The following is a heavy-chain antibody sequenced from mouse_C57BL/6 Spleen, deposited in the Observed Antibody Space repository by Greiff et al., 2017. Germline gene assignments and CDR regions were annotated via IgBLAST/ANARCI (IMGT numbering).Heavy chain of an antibody. V-gene: IGHV1-80*01. CDR3: AKGAQGYDYVWYFDV. D-gene: IGHD2-4*01. Sequence: QVHVKQSGAELVKPGASVKISCKASGYAFSSYWMNWVKQRPGKGLEWIGQIYPGDGDTNYNGKFKGKATLTADKSSSTAYMQLSSLTSEDSAVYFCAKGAQGYDYVWYFDVWGTGTTVTVSS. J-gene: IGHJ1*03. CDR2: IYPGDGDT. CDR1: GYAFSSYW.